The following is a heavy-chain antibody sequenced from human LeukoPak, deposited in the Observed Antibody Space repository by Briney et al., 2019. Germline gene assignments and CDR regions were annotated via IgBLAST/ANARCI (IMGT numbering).Heavy chain of an antibody. J-gene: IGHJ4*02. Sequence: GGSLRLSCAASGFAFSDALMSWVRQAPGKGLEWVSSISPSGSTTYYADSVKGRFTISRDNSKNTLYLQMNSLRAEDTAIYYCAKGASGPDDWGQGTLVTVSS. CDR3: AKGASGPDD. CDR1: GFAFSDAL. D-gene: IGHD1-26*01. V-gene: IGHV3-23*01. CDR2: ISPSGSTT.